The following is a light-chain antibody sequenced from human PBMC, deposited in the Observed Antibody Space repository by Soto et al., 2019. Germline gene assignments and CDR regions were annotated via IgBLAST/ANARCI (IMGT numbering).Light chain of an antibody. V-gene: IGKV3-20*01. CDR1: ESVYINS. CDR2: GAS. J-gene: IGKJ3*01. Sequence: DIVLTQSPGTLSLSPGASATLSCKASESVYINSFAWYQQKPGQPPRLLIYGASTRATGIPDRFSCSGSGTDFVLNTNTLEVEDFRVYYCQQYGGSPFTFGPGTRVDIK. CDR3: QQYGGSPFT.